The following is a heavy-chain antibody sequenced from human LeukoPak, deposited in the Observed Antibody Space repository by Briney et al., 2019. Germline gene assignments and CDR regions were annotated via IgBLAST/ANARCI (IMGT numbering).Heavy chain of an antibody. CDR3: ARLHRGEEAFDI. J-gene: IGHJ3*02. CDR2: IYYSGST. V-gene: IGHV4-61*01. CDR1: GGSISSSSYY. Sequence: KSSETLSLTCTVSGGSISSSSYYWSWIRQSPGKGLEWIGYIYYSGSTNYNPSLKSRVTISVDTSKNQFSLKLSSVTTADTAVYYCARLHRGEEAFDIWGQGTMVTVSS.